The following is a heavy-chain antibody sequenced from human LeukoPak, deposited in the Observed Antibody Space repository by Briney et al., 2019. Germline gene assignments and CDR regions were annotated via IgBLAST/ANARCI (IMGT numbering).Heavy chain of an antibody. CDR1: GGSISSFY. V-gene: IGHV4-59*01. CDR3: ARGDSGSSTGYYYYYMDV. Sequence: PSETLSLTCTVSGGSISSFYWSWIRQPPGKGLEWIGYIYYSGSTNYNPSLKSRVTMSVDTSKNQFSLKLRSVTDADTAVYYCARGDSGSSTGYYYYYMDVWGKGTTVTISS. D-gene: IGHD3-10*01. CDR2: IYYSGST. J-gene: IGHJ6*03.